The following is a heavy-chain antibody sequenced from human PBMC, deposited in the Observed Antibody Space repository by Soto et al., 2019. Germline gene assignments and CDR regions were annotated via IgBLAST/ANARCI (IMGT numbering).Heavy chain of an antibody. CDR1: GGSFSGYY. CDR3: ASQGLPYFDWSPTPLYYMHV. D-gene: IGHD3-9*01. V-gene: IGHV4-34*01. Sequence: PSETLSLTCAVYGGSFSGYYWSWIRQPPGKGLEWIGEINHSGNTNYNPSLKSRVTISVDKSKNQFSLKLSSVTAADTAVYYCASQGLPYFDWSPTPLYYMHVWGKGTTVTVSS. CDR2: INHSGNT. J-gene: IGHJ6*03.